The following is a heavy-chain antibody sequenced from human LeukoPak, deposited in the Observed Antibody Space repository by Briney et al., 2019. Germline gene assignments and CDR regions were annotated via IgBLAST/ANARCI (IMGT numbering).Heavy chain of an antibody. Sequence: ASVKVSCKASGYTFTGNYMHWVRQAPGQGLEWMGWINPNSGGTNYAQKFQGRVTMTRDTSISTAYMELSRLRSDDTAVYYCARDLGFRGDGYIDYWGQGTLVTVSS. CDR1: GYTFTGNY. CDR2: INPNSGGT. D-gene: IGHD5-24*01. CDR3: ARDLGFRGDGYIDY. J-gene: IGHJ4*02. V-gene: IGHV1-2*02.